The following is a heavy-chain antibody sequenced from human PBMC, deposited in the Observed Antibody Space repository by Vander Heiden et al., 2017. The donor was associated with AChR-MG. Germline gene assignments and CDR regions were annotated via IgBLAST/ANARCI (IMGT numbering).Heavy chain of an antibody. Sequence: EVQLVESGGGLVKPGGSLRLSCAASGFTFSSYSMNWVRQAPGKGLEWVSSISSSSSYIYYADSVKGRFTISRDNAKNSLYLQMNSLRAEDTAVYYCARDGVTMVRGKVDYWGQGNLVTVSS. CDR2: ISSSSSYI. CDR3: ARDGVTMVRGKVDY. D-gene: IGHD3-10*01. V-gene: IGHV3-21*01. CDR1: GFTFSSYS. J-gene: IGHJ4*02.